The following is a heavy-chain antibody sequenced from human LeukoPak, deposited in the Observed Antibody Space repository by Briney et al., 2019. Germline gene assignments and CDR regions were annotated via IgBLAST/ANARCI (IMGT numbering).Heavy chain of an antibody. CDR1: GGSFSPYY. V-gene: IGHV4-34*01. D-gene: IGHD3-10*01. CDR3: ARAGNYYSSGSYLGY. J-gene: IGHJ4*02. Sequence: KTSETLSLTCTVYGGSFSPYYWNWIRQPPGKGLEWIGEINHRGSTTYNPSLKSRVTISLDTSKNQFSLKLSSVTAADTAVYYCARAGNYYSSGSYLGYWGQGTLVTVSS. CDR2: INHRGST.